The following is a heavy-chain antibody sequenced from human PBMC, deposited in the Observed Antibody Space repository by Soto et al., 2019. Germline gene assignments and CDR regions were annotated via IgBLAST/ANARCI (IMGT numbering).Heavy chain of an antibody. D-gene: IGHD2-2*02. CDR2: INAGNGNT. CDR1: GYTFTSYA. Sequence: ASVKVSCKASGYTFTSYAMHWVRQAPGQRLEWMGWINAGNGNTKYSQKFQGRVTITRDTSASTAYMELSSLGSEDTAVYYCARVAEVPAAIYFDYWGQGTLVTVSS. V-gene: IGHV1-3*01. CDR3: ARVAEVPAAIYFDY. J-gene: IGHJ4*02.